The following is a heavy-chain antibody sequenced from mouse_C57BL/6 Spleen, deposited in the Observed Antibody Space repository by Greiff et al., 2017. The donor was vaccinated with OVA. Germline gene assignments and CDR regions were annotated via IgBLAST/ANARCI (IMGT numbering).Heavy chain of an antibody. J-gene: IGHJ4*01. CDR2: IHPSDSDT. Sequence: QVQLKQPGAELVKPGASVKVSCKASCYTFTSYWMHWVKQRPGQGLEWIGRIHPSDSDTNYNQKFKGKATLTVDKSSSTAYMQLSSLTSEDSAVYYCAMNWDYYAMDYWGQGTSVTVSS. CDR3: AMNWDYYAMDY. D-gene: IGHD4-1*01. CDR1: CYTFTSYW. V-gene: IGHV1-74*01.